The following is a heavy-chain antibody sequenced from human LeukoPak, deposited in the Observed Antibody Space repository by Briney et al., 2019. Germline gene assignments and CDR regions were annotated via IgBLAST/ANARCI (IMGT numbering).Heavy chain of an antibody. CDR3: TRAVNVEYTGMDV. J-gene: IGHJ6*02. D-gene: IGHD1-1*01. V-gene: IGHV4-59*11. Sequence: SETLSLTCTVSGGSISSHYWSWIRQPPGKGLEWIGYMYYSGSTNYNPSLKSRVTISVDTSKNRFSLRLSSVTAADMAVYYCTRAVNVEYTGMDVWGQGTTVTVSS. CDR1: GGSISSHY. CDR2: MYYSGST.